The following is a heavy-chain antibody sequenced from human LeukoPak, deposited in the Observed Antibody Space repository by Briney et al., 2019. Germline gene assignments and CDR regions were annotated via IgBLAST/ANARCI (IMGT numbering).Heavy chain of an antibody. CDR2: IYYSGKT. J-gene: IGHJ4*02. CDR1: GGSISSSSYY. V-gene: IGHV4-39*01. CDR3: ARVYYDSSGYKPPKYFDY. Sequence: SETLSLTCTVSGGSISSSSYYWGWIRQPPGKGLEWIANIYYSGKTNYNPSLKSRVTISVDTSKNQFSLKLSSVTAADTAVYYCARVYYDSSGYKPPKYFDYWGQGTLVTVSS. D-gene: IGHD3-22*01.